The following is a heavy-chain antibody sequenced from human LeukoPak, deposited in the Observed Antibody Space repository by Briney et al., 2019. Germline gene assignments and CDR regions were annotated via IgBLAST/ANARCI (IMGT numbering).Heavy chain of an antibody. J-gene: IGHJ5*02. D-gene: IGHD6-6*01. V-gene: IGHV4-34*01. CDR2: INHSGST. CDR3: ARGRIAARSGAFNWFDP. CDR1: GGSFSGYY. Sequence: SETLSLTCAVYGGSFSGYYWSWFRQPPGKGLEWIGEINHSGSTNYNPSLKSRVTISVDTSKNQFSLKLSSVTAADTAAYYCARGRIAARSGAFNWFDPWGQGTLVTVSS.